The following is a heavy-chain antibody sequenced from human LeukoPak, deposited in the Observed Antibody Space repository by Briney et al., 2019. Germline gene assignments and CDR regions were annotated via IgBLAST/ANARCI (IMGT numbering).Heavy chain of an antibody. CDR2: ISSSGSTI. CDR3: AELGITMIGGV. Sequence: GGSLRLSCAASGFTFGSYEMNWVRQAPGKGLEWVSYISSSGSTIYYADSVKGRFTISRDNAKNSLYLQMNSLRAEDAAVYYCAELGITMIGGVWGKGTTVTISS. V-gene: IGHV3-48*03. J-gene: IGHJ6*04. CDR1: GFTFGSYE. D-gene: IGHD3-10*02.